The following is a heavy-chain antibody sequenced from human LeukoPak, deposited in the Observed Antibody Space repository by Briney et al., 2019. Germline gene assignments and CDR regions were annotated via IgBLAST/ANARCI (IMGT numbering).Heavy chain of an antibody. Sequence: PSETLSLTCTVSGHSISSGYYWGWIRQPPGKGLEWTGSIYHSGSTYYNPSLKSRVTILVDTSKNQFSLKLSSVTAADTAVYYCARGSNGSGSSKYYYYYYYMGVWGKRTTVTVSS. D-gene: IGHD3-10*01. CDR1: GHSISSGYY. CDR3: ARGSNGSGSSKYYYYYYYMGV. J-gene: IGHJ6*03. V-gene: IGHV4-38-2*02. CDR2: IYHSGST.